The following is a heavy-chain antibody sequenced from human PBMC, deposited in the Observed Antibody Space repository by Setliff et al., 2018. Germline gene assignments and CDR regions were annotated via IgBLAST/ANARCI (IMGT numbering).Heavy chain of an antibody. CDR3: VRAPVYCSGDCYPRYFDA. J-gene: IGHJ5*02. Sequence: SETLSLTCSVSGASVNTYYWSWIRQSPGKGLEWIGQIFMSGSADYDPSFESRVTISLDMSKNQFFLDLTSVTAADTGVYYCVRAPVYCSGDCYPRYFDAWGQGTLVAVSS. CDR2: IFMSGSA. V-gene: IGHV4-4*09. CDR1: GASVNTYY. D-gene: IGHD2-21*01.